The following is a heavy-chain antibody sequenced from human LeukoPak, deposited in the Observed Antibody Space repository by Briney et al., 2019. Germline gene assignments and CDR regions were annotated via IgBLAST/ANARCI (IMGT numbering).Heavy chain of an antibody. CDR2: INPSGGSQ. CDR1: GYTFTNYY. V-gene: IGHV1-46*01. J-gene: IGHJ5*02. D-gene: IGHD3-3*01. Sequence: ASVRVSCKASGYTFTNYYIHWVRQAPGQGLEWMGLINPSGGSQTYAQNVQGRVTMTRDTSTSTVYMELSSLRSEDMAVYYCARNYDGGWFDPWGQGTLVTVSS. CDR3: ARNYDGGWFDP.